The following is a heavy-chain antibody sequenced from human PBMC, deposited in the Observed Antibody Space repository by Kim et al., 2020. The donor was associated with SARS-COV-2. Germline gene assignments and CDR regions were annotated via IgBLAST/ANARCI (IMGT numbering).Heavy chain of an antibody. J-gene: IGHJ4*02. CDR3: ARDHSEYYDFWSGYLTG. V-gene: IGHV3-30*07. D-gene: IGHD3-3*01. Sequence: VKGRFTISRDNSKNTLYLQMNSLRAEDTAVYYCARDHSEYYDFWSGYLTGWGQGTLVTVSS.